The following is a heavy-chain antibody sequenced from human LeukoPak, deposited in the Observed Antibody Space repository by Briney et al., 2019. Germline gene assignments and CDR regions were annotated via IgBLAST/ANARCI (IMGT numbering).Heavy chain of an antibody. CDR2: INPNSGGT. Sequence: ASVKVSCKASGYNFIGYYIHWVRQAPGQGLEWMGWINPNSGGTNYAQKFQGRVTMTRDTSISTAYMELSRLRSDDTAVYYCALYYDFWSGYKVGAFDIWGQGTMVTVSS. D-gene: IGHD3-3*01. CDR3: ALYYDFWSGYKVGAFDI. V-gene: IGHV1-2*02. J-gene: IGHJ3*02. CDR1: GYNFIGYY.